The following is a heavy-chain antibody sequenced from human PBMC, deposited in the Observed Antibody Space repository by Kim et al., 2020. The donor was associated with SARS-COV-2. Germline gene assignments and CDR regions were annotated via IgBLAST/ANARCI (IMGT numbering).Heavy chain of an antibody. CDR3: AKINYYDSSGYPN. Sequence: SADSVKGRFTISRDNSKNTLYLQMNSLRAEDTAVYYCAKINYYDSSGYPNWGQGTLVTVSS. J-gene: IGHJ4*02. V-gene: IGHV3-23*01. D-gene: IGHD3-22*01.